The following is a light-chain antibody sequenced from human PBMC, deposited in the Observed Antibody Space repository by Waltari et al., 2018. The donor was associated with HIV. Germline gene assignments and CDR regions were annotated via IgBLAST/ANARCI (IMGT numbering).Light chain of an antibody. CDR3: CSYAGSSTVV. Sequence: QSALTQPASVSGSPGQSLTISCTGTSSDVGGYNYVSWYQQHPARAPKRMIYDVSKRPAGVSNRFSGSKSRNTASLTISGLQAEDEADYYCCSYAGSSTVVFGGGTKLTVL. CDR1: SSDVGGYNY. CDR2: DVS. V-gene: IGLV2-23*02. J-gene: IGLJ2*01.